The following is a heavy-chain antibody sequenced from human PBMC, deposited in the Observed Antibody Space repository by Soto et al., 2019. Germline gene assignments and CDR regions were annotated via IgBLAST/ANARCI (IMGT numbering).Heavy chain of an antibody. Sequence: EVQLVESGGGLIQPGGSLRLSCAASGFTFSSHSINWVRQAPGKGLEWVSYISGSGATKYYADSVKGRFTISRDNARNSMYLQMSSLSAEDTAVYYCSGAIRGFNYVVDDWGQGTLVTVSS. CDR3: SGAIRGFNYVVDD. J-gene: IGHJ4*02. CDR1: GFTFSSHS. CDR2: ISGSGATK. D-gene: IGHD2-2*02. V-gene: IGHV3-48*01.